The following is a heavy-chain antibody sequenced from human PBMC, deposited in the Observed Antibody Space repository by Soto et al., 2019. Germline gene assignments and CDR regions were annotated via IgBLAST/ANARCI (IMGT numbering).Heavy chain of an antibody. Sequence: SVKVSCKASGGTFSSYASSWVRQAPGQGLEWMGGIIPIFGTANYAQKFQGRVTITADESTSTAYMELSSLRSEDTAVYYCARDLGSITIFPKGMDVWGQGTTVTVSS. J-gene: IGHJ6*02. CDR3: ARDLGSITIFPKGMDV. CDR1: GGTFSSYA. V-gene: IGHV1-69*13. D-gene: IGHD3-9*01. CDR2: IIPIFGTA.